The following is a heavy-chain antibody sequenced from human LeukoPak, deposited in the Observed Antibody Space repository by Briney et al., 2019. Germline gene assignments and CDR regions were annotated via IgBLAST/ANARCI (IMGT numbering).Heavy chain of an antibody. Sequence: GESLKISCKASGYRFTSYWIGWVRQVPGKGLEWMGIIYPGDSDTRYSPSFQGQVTISADKSISTAYLQWSSLKASDTAMYYCARPEEHGDYVHDASDIWGQGTMVTVSS. CDR3: ARPEEHGDYVHDASDI. CDR2: IYPGDSDT. J-gene: IGHJ3*02. D-gene: IGHD4-17*01. CDR1: GYRFTSYW. V-gene: IGHV5-51*01.